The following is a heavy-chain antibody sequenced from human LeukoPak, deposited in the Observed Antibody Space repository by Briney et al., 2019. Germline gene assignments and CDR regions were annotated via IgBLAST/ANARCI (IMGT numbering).Heavy chain of an antibody. D-gene: IGHD3-10*01. CDR3: ARDSSITMVRGVPDY. CDR1: GYTFTGYY. V-gene: IGHV1-2*02. J-gene: IGHJ4*02. Sequence: ASVKVSCKASGYTFTGYYMHWVRQAPGQGLEWMGWINPNSGGTNYAQKFQGRVTMTRDTSISTAYMELSRLRSDDTAVYYCARDSSITMVRGVPDYWGQETLVTVSS. CDR2: INPNSGGT.